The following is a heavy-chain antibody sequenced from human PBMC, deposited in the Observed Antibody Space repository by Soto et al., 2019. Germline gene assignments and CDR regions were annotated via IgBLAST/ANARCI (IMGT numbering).Heavy chain of an antibody. CDR3: ASGHYSSSLVYYYYYGMDV. D-gene: IGHD6-6*01. CDR1: GGTFSSYA. CDR2: IIPIFGTA. J-gene: IGHJ6*02. V-gene: IGHV1-69*06. Sequence: ASVKVSCKASGGTFSSYAISWVRQVPGQGLEWMGGIIPIFGTANYAQKFQGRVMITADKSTSTAYMELSSLRSEDTAVYYCASGHYSSSLVYYYYYGMDVWGQGTTVTVSS.